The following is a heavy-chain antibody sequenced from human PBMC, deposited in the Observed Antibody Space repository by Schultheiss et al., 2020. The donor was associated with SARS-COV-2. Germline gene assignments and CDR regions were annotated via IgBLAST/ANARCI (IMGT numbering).Heavy chain of an antibody. CDR1: GGSISSYY. CDR3: ARSRPYSSGWYSEDGVFDY. Sequence: SETLSLTCTVSGGSISSYYWSWIRQPPGKGLEWIGYIYYTGSTKYNPSLTSRVTISLDTPKNQFSLKLSSVTAADTAVYYCARSRPYSSGWYSEDGVFDYWGQGTLVTVSS. D-gene: IGHD6-19*01. J-gene: IGHJ4*02. CDR2: IYYTGST. V-gene: IGHV4-59*01.